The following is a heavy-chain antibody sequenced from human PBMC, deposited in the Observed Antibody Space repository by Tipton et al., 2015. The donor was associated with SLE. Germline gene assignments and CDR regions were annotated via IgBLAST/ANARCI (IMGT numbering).Heavy chain of an antibody. CDR1: GGSISSYY. CDR3: AREEYSSGWTEVHWFDP. D-gene: IGHD6-19*01. V-gene: IGHV4-59*01. CDR2: IYYSGST. Sequence: TLSLTCTVSGGSISSYYWSWIRQPPGKGLEWIGYIYYSGSTNYNPSLKSRVTILVDTSKNQFSLKLSSVTAADTAVYYCAREEYSSGWTEVHWFDPWGQGTLVTVSS. J-gene: IGHJ5*02.